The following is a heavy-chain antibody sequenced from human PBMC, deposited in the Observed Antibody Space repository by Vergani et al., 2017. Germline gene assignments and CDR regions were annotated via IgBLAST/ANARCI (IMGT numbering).Heavy chain of an antibody. Sequence: QVQLVESGGGVVQPGRSLRLSCAASGFTFNQYGMHWVRQAPGKGLEWVAVTWYDGNNKQYADSVKGRFTISRDNSKSTMYLQMNSLRDEDTGVYYCARAVGYYYDSSGSYWGQGTLVTVSS. CDR1: GFTFNQYG. D-gene: IGHD3-22*01. CDR3: ARAVGYYYDSSGSY. CDR2: TWYDGNNK. V-gene: IGHV3-33*01. J-gene: IGHJ4*02.